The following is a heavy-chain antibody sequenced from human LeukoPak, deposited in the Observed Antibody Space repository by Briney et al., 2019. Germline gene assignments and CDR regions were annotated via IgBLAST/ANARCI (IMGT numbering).Heavy chain of an antibody. J-gene: IGHJ6*02. CDR3: ARGGGYEEYYYYGMDV. Sequence: GGSLRLSCAVSGFTFSSYSMNWVRQAPGKGLEWGSSISSSSRQIYYADSVKGRVTISRNNAKNSLYLQIHSLRAEGTAVYYCARGGGYEEYYYYGMDVWGQGTTVTVSS. V-gene: IGHV3-21*01. D-gene: IGHD5-12*01. CDR2: ISSSSRQI. CDR1: GFTFSSYS.